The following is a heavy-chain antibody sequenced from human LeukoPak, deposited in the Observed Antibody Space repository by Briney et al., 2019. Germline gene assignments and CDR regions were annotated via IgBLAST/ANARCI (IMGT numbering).Heavy chain of an antibody. CDR2: IYHSGST. D-gene: IGHD5-18*01. CDR3: ARGGYSYGSFFYYMDV. J-gene: IGHJ6*03. CDR1: GGSISSNHW. V-gene: IGHV4-4*02. Sequence: SETLSLTCVVSGGSISSNHWWSWVRQPPGKGLEWIGEIYHSGSTNYNPSLKSRVTISVDKSKNQVSLKLSTVTAADTAVYYCARGGYSYGSFFYYMDVWGKGTTVTISS.